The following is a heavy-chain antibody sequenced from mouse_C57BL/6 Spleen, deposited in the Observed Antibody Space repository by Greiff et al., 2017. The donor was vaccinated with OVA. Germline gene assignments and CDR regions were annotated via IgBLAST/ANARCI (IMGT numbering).Heavy chain of an antibody. CDR1: GFTFSDYY. J-gene: IGHJ2*01. Sequence: EVQLQQSGGGLVQPGGSLKLSCAASGFTFSDYYMYWVRQTPEKRLEWVAYISNGGGSTYYPDTVKGRFTISRDNAKNTLYLQMSRLKSEDTAMYYCARQYSYYFDYWGQGTTLTVSS. CDR3: ARQYSYYFDY. V-gene: IGHV5-12*01. CDR2: ISNGGGST.